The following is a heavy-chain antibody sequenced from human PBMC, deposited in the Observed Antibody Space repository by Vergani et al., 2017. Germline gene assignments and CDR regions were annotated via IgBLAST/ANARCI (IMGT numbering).Heavy chain of an antibody. Sequence: QVQLQESGPGLVTPSQTLSLICTVSGGPTRSGDYYWTWIRQPPGKGLEWIGSISYSGTTSYNPSLKSRVTMSVDTTKNQFSQKLSSVAAAGTAVYFGAREEAYYNDSGSYWGQGTLVTVSS. J-gene: IGHJ4*02. CDR1: GGPTRSGDYY. CDR3: AREEAYYNDSGSY. CDR2: ISYSGTT. D-gene: IGHD3-22*01. V-gene: IGHV4-30-4*08.